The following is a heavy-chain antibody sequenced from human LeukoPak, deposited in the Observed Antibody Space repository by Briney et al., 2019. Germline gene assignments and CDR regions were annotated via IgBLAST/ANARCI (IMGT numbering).Heavy chain of an antibody. Sequence: GGSLRLSCAASGFSFSSNSMNWVRQAPGKGLEWVSYISDSGSTKYYADSVKGRFTISRDNAKNSVYLQMKSLRAEDTAVYYCVREGYYDSSGYLGVFDYWGQGTLVTVSS. J-gene: IGHJ4*02. CDR1: GFSFSSNS. CDR2: ISDSGSTK. D-gene: IGHD3-22*01. V-gene: IGHV3-48*04. CDR3: VREGYYDSSGYLGVFDY.